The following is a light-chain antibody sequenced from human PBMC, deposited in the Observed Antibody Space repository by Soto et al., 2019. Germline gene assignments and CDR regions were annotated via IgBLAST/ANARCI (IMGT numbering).Light chain of an antibody. V-gene: IGKV3-11*01. CDR3: QQYRNWPRT. Sequence: EIVLTQSPATLSVSPGERATLSCRASQSVNKHLAWYQHKPGQAPRLLIYDTSYRATGIPARFSGSGSGTDFTLTISSLEPEDLAVYYCQQYRNWPRTFGQGTKVDNK. CDR2: DTS. CDR1: QSVNKH. J-gene: IGKJ1*01.